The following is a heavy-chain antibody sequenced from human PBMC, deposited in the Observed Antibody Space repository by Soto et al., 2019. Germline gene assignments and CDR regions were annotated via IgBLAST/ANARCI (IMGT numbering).Heavy chain of an antibody. CDR2: ISWNSGSI. D-gene: IGHD3-9*01. CDR3: AKGPYDIYYYMDV. Sequence: LRLSCAASGFTFDDYAMHWVRQAPGKGLEWVSGISWNSGSIGYADSVKGRFTISRDNAKNSLYLQMNSLRAEDTALYYCAKGPYDIYYYMDVWGKGPTVTGSS. V-gene: IGHV3-9*01. CDR1: GFTFDDYA. J-gene: IGHJ6*03.